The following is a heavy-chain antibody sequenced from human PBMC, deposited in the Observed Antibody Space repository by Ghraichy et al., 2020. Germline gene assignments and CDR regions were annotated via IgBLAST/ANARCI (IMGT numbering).Heavy chain of an antibody. Sequence: SETLSLTCTVSGGSLHRNYWDWIRQPAGKGLEWIGRIHTSGSSNYSSSLKSRVTMSLDTSKNQFSLRLSSVTAADTAVYYCAREPYTSSGDIDYYYGLDVWGKGPTVTVSS. J-gene: IGHJ6*04. D-gene: IGHD3-10*01. CDR3: AREPYTSSGDIDYYYGLDV. V-gene: IGHV4-4*07. CDR1: GGSLHRNY. CDR2: IHTSGSS.